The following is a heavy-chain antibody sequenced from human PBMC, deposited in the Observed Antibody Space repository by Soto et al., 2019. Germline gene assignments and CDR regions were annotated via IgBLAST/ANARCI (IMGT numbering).Heavy chain of an antibody. V-gene: IGHV1-3*01. J-gene: IGHJ6*02. Sequence: GASVKVSCKASGYTFTSYSVHWVRQAPGQRLEWMGWIKADNGHTKYSQKFQGRVTISMDTSASTVYMELSSLRSEDTALYYCARGGYFDWLLYADGKGVWGQGTTVTVSS. CDR1: GYTFTSYS. CDR2: IKADNGHT. D-gene: IGHD3-9*01. CDR3: ARGGYFDWLLYADGKGV.